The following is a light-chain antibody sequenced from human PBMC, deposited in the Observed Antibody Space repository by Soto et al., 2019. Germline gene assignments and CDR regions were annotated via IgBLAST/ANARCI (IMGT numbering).Light chain of an antibody. Sequence: SYELTQPPSVSVAPGKTAWITCGGNNVGSKSVHWYQQKPGQAPVLVIYYDNDRPSGIPERFSGSNSGNTAALTISRVDAGDEADYYCQVWDTTSNHVLFGGGTKVTVL. CDR3: QVWDTTSNHVL. J-gene: IGLJ2*01. V-gene: IGLV3-21*04. CDR1: NVGSKS. CDR2: YDN.